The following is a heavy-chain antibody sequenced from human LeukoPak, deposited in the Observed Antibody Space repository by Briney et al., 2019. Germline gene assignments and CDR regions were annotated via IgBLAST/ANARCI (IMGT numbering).Heavy chain of an antibody. V-gene: IGHV3-23*01. CDR3: AKGSVRVWFGEFYFGY. J-gene: IGHJ4*02. CDR1: GFTFSSYA. CDR2: ISGSGGST. Sequence: GGSLRLSCAASGFTFSSYAMSWVRQAPGKGLEWVLAISGSGGSTYYADSVKGRFTISRDNSKNTLYLQMNSLRGEDTAVYYCAKGSVRVWFGEFYFGYWGQGTLVTVSS. D-gene: IGHD3-10*01.